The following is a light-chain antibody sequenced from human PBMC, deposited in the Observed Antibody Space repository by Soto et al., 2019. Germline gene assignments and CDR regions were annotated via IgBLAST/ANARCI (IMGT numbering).Light chain of an antibody. CDR2: EGS. CDR1: SSDVGSYNL. J-gene: IGLJ2*01. Sequence: QSALTQPASVSGSPGQSITISCTGTSSDVGSYNLVSWYQQHPGKAPKLMIYEGSKRPSGVSNRFSGSKSGNTASLTISGLQAEDEAHYYCCSYAGSSTSHVVFGGGTKLTVL. CDR3: CSYAGSSTSHVV. V-gene: IGLV2-23*01.